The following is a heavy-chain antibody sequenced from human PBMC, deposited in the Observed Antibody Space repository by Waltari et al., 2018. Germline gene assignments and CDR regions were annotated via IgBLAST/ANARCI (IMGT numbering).Heavy chain of an antibody. CDR2: MNPNSGNT. CDR1: GYTFTSYD. D-gene: IGHD3-3*01. CDR3: AKVSTYYDFWIGYSSMVYYFDY. Sequence: QVQLVQSGAEVKKPGASVKVSCKASGYTFTSYDINWVRQATGQGLEWMGWMNPNSGNTGYAQKFQGRVTMTMNTSISTAYMELSSLRSEDTAVYYCAKVSTYYDFWIGYSSMVYYFDYWGQGTLVTVSS. V-gene: IGHV1-8*01. J-gene: IGHJ4*02.